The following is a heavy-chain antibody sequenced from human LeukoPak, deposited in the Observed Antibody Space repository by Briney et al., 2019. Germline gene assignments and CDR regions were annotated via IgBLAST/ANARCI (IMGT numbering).Heavy chain of an antibody. D-gene: IGHD2-21*01. CDR1: GFNCNMFV. V-gene: IGHV3-23*01. CDR3: AKEQRIRHCGVGVCTEGYYFVY. Sequence: GGSLRLSCSGTGFNCNMFVIHWVRQAPGKGLEWVSGLSRGGGTTNYADSVKGRFSISRDSSKKMVFLQMNSLKSEDTAVYYCAKEQRIRHCGVGVCTEGYYFVYWGQGTPVTVSS. CDR2: LSRGGGTT. J-gene: IGHJ4*02.